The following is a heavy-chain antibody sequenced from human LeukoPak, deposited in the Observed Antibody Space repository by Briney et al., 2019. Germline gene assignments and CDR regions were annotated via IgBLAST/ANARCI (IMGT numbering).Heavy chain of an antibody. CDR2: INPNSGGT. CDR3: GRVGRSWDNTAFDY. Sequence: ASVKVSCKASGYTFTCYYLHWVRQAPAQGLEWMGLINPNSGGTNYAQKFQGRVTMTRDTSISTAYMELSSLRSDDTAVYYCGRVGRSWDNTAFDYWGQGTLVTVSS. CDR1: GYTFTCYY. D-gene: IGHD6-13*01. J-gene: IGHJ4*02. V-gene: IGHV1-2*02.